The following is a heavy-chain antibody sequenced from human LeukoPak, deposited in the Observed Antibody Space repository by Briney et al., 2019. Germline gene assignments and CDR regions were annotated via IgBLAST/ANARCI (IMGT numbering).Heavy chain of an antibody. CDR2: ISWNSGSI. CDR3: AKDIGYYCSSTGVFDY. CDR1: GFTFSSYA. V-gene: IGHV3-9*01. D-gene: IGHD2-2*01. J-gene: IGHJ4*02. Sequence: GGSLRLSCAASGFTFSSYAITWVRQAPGKGLEWVSGISWNSGSISYADSVKGRFTISRDNAKNSLYLQMNSLRAEDTALYYCAKDIGYYCSSTGVFDYWGQGTLVTVSS.